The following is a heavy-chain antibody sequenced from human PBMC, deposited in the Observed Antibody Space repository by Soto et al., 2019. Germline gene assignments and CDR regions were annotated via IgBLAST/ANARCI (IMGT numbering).Heavy chain of an antibody. V-gene: IGHV4-31*03. Sequence: SETLSLTCTVSGGSISSGGYYWSWIRQHPGKGLEWIGYIYYSGSTYYNPSLKSRVTISVDTSKNQFSLKLSSVTAADTAVYYCATLRYSGYDPYTYGYYYYMDVWGKGTTVTVSS. CDR2: IYYSGST. CDR3: ATLRYSGYDPYTYGYYYYMDV. CDR1: GGSISSGGYY. J-gene: IGHJ6*03. D-gene: IGHD5-12*01.